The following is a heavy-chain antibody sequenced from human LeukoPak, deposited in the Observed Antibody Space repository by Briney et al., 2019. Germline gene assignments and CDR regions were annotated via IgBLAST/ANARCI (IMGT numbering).Heavy chain of an antibody. J-gene: IGHJ4*02. V-gene: IGHV4-39*01. D-gene: IGHD6-6*01. Sequence: VRQPPGKGLEWIGSMYYSGSTYYNPSLKSRVIISVDTSKNQFSLKLSSVTAADTAVYYCARHGLPYGSSGFFDYWGQGTLVTVSS. CDR3: ARHGLPYGSSGFFDY. CDR2: MYYSGST.